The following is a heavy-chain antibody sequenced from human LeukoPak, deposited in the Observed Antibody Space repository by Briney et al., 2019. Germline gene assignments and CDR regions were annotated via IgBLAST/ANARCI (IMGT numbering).Heavy chain of an antibody. CDR2: FDPEDGET. CDR3: ATAPSRIAAAGFDY. J-gene: IGHJ4*02. Sequence: ASVKVSCKVSGYTLTELSMHWVRQAPGKGLEWMGGFDPEDGETIYAQKFQGRVTMTEDTSTDTAYMELSSLRSEDTAVYYCATAPSRIAAAGFDYWGQGTLVTVSS. V-gene: IGHV1-24*01. CDR1: GYTLTELS. D-gene: IGHD6-13*01.